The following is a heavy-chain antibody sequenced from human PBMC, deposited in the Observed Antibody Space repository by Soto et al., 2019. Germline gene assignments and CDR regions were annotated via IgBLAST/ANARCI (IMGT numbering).Heavy chain of an antibody. V-gene: IGHV1-2*02. CDR3: ARVNVVVVAATREYYFDY. D-gene: IGHD2-15*01. J-gene: IGHJ4*02. CDR1: DNTFTHYG. Sequence: ASVKVSCKSSDNTFTHYGINWVRQAPGQGLEWMGWINPNSGGTNYAQKFQGRVTMTRDTSISTAYMELSRLRSDDTAVYYCARVNVVVVAATREYYFDYWGQGTLVTVSS. CDR2: INPNSGGT.